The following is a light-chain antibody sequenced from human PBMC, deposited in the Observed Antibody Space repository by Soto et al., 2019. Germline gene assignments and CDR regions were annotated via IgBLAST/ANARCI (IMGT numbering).Light chain of an antibody. CDR3: QQYNSYRT. Sequence: DIQMTQSPATLSASLGDRVTITCRASQSISSWLAWYQQKPGKAPKLLIYDASSLESGVPSRLSGSGSGTEFTLTISSLQPDDFATYYCQQYNSYRTFGQGTKVDIK. V-gene: IGKV1-5*01. J-gene: IGKJ1*01. CDR2: DAS. CDR1: QSISSW.